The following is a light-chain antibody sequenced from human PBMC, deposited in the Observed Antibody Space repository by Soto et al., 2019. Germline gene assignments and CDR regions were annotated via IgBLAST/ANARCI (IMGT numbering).Light chain of an antibody. CDR1: QGSGVY. J-gene: IGKJ4*01. CDR3: QKYNSAPLT. V-gene: IGKV1-27*01. Sequence: DIQMTQSPSSLSASLGDRVTITCRACQGSGVYLAWVQQKPGKVPKLLIYAASALQSGVPSRFSGSGSGTDFTLTISSLQPEDFATYYCQKYNSAPLTFGGGTKVEIK. CDR2: AAS.